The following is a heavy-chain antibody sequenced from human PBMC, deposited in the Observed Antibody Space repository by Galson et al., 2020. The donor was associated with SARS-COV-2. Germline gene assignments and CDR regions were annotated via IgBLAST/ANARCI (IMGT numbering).Heavy chain of an antibody. CDR3: AREENCFLLVSVTLMGYFDC. D-gene: IGHD2-8*02. CDR1: GRSFGDYY. CDR2: KHHRGNT. Sequence: QTPSLTCSVYGRSFGDYYWTSIRQPPGQGLEWIGEKHHRGNTNNNPSLKRRVTISIDTSKNHFALTQSSVTAAYTPVYYCAREENCFLLVSVTLMGYFDCWGCGTLAIVSS. J-gene: IGHJ4*01. V-gene: IGHV4-34*01.